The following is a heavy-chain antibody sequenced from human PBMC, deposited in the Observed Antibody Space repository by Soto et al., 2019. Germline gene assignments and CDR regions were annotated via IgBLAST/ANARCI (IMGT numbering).Heavy chain of an antibody. J-gene: IGHJ6*02. CDR1: GYTFTSYA. CDR2: INAGNGNT. Sequence: ASVKVSCKASGYTFTSYAMHWVRQAPGQRLEWMGWINAGNGNTKYSQKFQGRVTITRDTSASTAYMELSSLRSEDTAVYYCARDRLGYCSSTRCYRGQLSSYGMDVWGQGTSVTVSS. CDR3: ARDRLGYCSSTRCYRGQLSSYGMDV. D-gene: IGHD2-2*02. V-gene: IGHV1-3*01.